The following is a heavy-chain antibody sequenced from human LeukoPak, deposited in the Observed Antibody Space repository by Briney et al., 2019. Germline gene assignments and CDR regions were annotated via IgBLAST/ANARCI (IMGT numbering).Heavy chain of an antibody. CDR3: ARVPEPNRSRVRGARGAWFDP. CDR1: GYTFTGYY. V-gene: IGHV1-2*02. Sequence: ASVKVSCKASGYTFTGYYMHWVRQAPGQGLEWMGWINPNSGGTNYAQKFQGRVTMTRDTSISTAYMELSRLRSDDTGVYYCARVPEPNRSRVRGARGAWFDPWGQGTLVTVSS. D-gene: IGHD3-10*01. J-gene: IGHJ5*02. CDR2: INPNSGGT.